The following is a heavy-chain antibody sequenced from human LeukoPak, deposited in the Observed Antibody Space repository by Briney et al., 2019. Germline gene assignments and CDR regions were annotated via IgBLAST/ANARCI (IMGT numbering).Heavy chain of an antibody. CDR2: ISAYNGNT. D-gene: IGHD3-22*01. V-gene: IGHV1-18*01. CDR3: ARKSMIVVADAFDI. Sequence: ASVKVSCKASGGTFSSYAISWVRQAPGQGLEWMGWISAYNGNTNYAQKLQGRVTMTTDTSTSTAYMELRSLRSDDTAVYYCARKSMIVVADAFDIWGQGTMVTVSS. J-gene: IGHJ3*02. CDR1: GGTFSSYA.